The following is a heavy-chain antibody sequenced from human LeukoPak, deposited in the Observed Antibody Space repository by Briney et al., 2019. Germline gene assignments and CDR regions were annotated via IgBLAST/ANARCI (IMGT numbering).Heavy chain of an antibody. J-gene: IGHJ4*02. CDR3: ARSSGGSGYSPTHC. V-gene: IGHV3-74*01. Sequence: PGGSLRLSCVASGFIFSSYWMHWVRQAPGKGLVWVSRINTDGSTTTYADSVKGRFTISRDNAKNTLNLQMNSLRAEDTAVYYCARSSGGSGYSPTHCWGQGTLVTVSS. CDR2: INTDGSTT. D-gene: IGHD3-22*01. CDR1: GFIFSSYW.